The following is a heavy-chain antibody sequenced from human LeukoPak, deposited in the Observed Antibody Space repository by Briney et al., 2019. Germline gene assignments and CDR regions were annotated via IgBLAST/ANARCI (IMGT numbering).Heavy chain of an antibody. Sequence: SETLSLTCTVSGGSISSSSYYWGWIRQPPGKGLEWIGSIYYSGSTYYNPSLKSRVTILVDTSKNQFSLKLSSVTAADTAVYYCARLRGHYYGMDVWGQGTTVTVSS. CDR2: IYYSGST. CDR1: GGSISSSSYY. V-gene: IGHV4-39*07. J-gene: IGHJ6*02. D-gene: IGHD3-16*01. CDR3: ARLRGHYYGMDV.